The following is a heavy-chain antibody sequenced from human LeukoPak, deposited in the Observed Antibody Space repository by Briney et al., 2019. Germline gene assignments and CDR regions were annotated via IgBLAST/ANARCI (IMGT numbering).Heavy chain of an antibody. CDR3: ARDVMITFGGVIVMYYFDY. D-gene: IGHD3-16*02. V-gene: IGHV3-7*01. CDR2: IKQDGSEK. J-gene: IGHJ4*02. CDR1: GFTFSSYW. Sequence: PGGSLRLSCAASGFTFSSYWMSWVRQAPGKGLEWVANIKQDGSEKHYVDSVKGRFTISRDNAKNSLYLQMNSLRAEDTAVYYCARDVMITFGGVIVMYYFDYWGQGTLVTVSS.